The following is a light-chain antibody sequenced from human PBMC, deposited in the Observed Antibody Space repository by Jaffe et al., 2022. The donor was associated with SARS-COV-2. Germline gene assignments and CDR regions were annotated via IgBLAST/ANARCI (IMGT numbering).Light chain of an antibody. V-gene: IGLV2-23*02. CDR2: DVS. CDR3: FSYAGTNTFV. CDR1: SSDVGSSNL. J-gene: IGLJ1*01. Sequence: QSALTQPASVSGSPGQSITISCTGSSSDVGSSNLVSWYQHHPGTAPKVMIYDVSKRPSGVSSRFSGSKSGNTASLTISGLQAEDEADYYCFSYAGTNTFVFATGTKVTVL.